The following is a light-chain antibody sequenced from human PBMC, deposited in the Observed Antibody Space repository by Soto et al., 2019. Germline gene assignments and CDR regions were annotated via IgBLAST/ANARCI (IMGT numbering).Light chain of an antibody. V-gene: IGLV2-14*01. J-gene: IGLJ1*01. CDR2: EVS. Sequence: QSLLTQPASVSGSPGQSITISCTGTSSDVGGYNYVSWYQQHPGKAPKLMIYEVSNRPSGVSNRFSGSKSGNTASLTISGLQAEDEAEYYCSSYTSSFYVFGTGTKVTVL. CDR1: SSDVGGYNY. CDR3: SSYTSSFYV.